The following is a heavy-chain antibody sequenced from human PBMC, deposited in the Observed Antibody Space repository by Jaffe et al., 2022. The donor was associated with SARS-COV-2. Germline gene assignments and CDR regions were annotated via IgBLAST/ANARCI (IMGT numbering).Heavy chain of an antibody. J-gene: IGHJ4*02. CDR2: IYYSGST. Sequence: QLQLQESGPGLVKPSETLSLTCTVSGGSISSSSYYWGWIRQPPGKGLEWIGSIYYSGSTYYNPSLKSRVTISVDTSKNQFSLKLSSVTAADTAVYYCAGRIMITFGGVEFDYWGQGTLVTVSS. CDR3: AGRIMITFGGVEFDY. D-gene: IGHD3-16*01. CDR1: GGSISSSSYY. V-gene: IGHV4-39*01.